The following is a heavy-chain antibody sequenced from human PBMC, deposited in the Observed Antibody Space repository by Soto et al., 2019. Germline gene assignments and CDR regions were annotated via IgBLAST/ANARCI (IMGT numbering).Heavy chain of an antibody. CDR3: ARDLTKFRTGSSGWSPPVDY. Sequence: GGSLRLSCAASGFTFSSYAMHWVRQAPGKGLEGVAVISYDGSNKYYADSVKGRFTISRDNSKNTLYLQMNSLRAEDTAVYYCARDLTKFRTGSSGWSPPVDYWGQGTLVTVSS. J-gene: IGHJ4*02. CDR1: GFTFSSYA. D-gene: IGHD6-19*01. V-gene: IGHV3-30-3*01. CDR2: ISYDGSNK.